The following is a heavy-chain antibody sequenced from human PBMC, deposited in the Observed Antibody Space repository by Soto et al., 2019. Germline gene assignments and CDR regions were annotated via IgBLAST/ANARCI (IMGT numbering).Heavy chain of an antibody. V-gene: IGHV3-53*01. CDR3: SKNNVAPAFVGFEY. CDR1: GFNFDNSY. J-gene: IGHJ4*02. CDR2: LYSGGQT. D-gene: IGHD2-2*01. Sequence: LRLSCAVSGFNFDNSYMSWVRQAPGKGLEWVSILYSGGQTYYTESVRGRFTISRDISKNTLDLQMNRLTADDTAVYYCSKNNVAPAFVGFEYWGQGTLVTVSS.